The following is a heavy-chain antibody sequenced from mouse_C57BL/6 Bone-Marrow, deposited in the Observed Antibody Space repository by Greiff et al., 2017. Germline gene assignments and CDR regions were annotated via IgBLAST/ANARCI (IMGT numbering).Heavy chain of an antibody. Sequence: QVQLQQSGPGLVQPSQCLSITCTASGFSLTSYGVHWVRQSPGKGLEWLGVIWSGGSTDYNAVLISGLSISEDNSKSQVFLKMNSLQADDTAIYYCARIDGCNYYAMDYWGQGTSVTVSS. CDR1: GFSLTSYG. V-gene: IGHV2-2*01. J-gene: IGHJ4*01. D-gene: IGHD2-3*01. CDR3: ARIDGCNYYAMDY. CDR2: IWSGGST.